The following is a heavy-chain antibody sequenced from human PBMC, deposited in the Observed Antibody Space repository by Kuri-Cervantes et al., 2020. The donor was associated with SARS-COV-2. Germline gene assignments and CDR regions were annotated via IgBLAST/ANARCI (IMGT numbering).Heavy chain of an antibody. V-gene: IGHV4-34*01. J-gene: IGHJ4*02. Sequence: GSLRLSCAVYGGSFSGYYWSWIRQPPGKGLEWIGEINHSGSTNYNASLKSRVIISLDTSKNQLSLKLSSVTAADTAVYYCARGSCSSATCHIFDYWGQGTLVTVSS. D-gene: IGHD2-2*02. CDR1: GGSFSGYY. CDR2: INHSGST. CDR3: ARGSCSSATCHIFDY.